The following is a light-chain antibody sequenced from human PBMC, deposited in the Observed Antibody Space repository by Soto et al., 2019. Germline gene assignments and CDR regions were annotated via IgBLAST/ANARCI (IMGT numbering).Light chain of an antibody. CDR3: QTWGVGIRV. CDR2: LNSDGSH. V-gene: IGLV4-69*02. Sequence: QLMVTQWPYASASLGASIKLTCTLSSGHSNYAIAWHQQKPEKGPRFLMRLNSDGSHSKGDGIPDRFSGSSSGAERYLTISSLQSEDEADYYCQTWGVGIRVFGTGTKVTVL. J-gene: IGLJ1*01. CDR1: SGHSNYA.